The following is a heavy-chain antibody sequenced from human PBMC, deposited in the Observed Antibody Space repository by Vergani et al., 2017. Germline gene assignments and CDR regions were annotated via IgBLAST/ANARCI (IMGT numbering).Heavy chain of an antibody. V-gene: IGHV3-13*04. CDR2: IGTAGDT. J-gene: IGHJ5*02. Sequence: EVQLVESGGGLVQPGGSLRLSCAASGFSFSSYDMHWVRQATGKGLEWVSAIGTAGDTYYPGSVKGRFTISRENAKNSLYLQMNSLRAGDTAVYYCARRTGKGGFDPWGQGTLVTGSS. CDR1: GFSFSSYD. CDR3: ARRTGKGGFDP.